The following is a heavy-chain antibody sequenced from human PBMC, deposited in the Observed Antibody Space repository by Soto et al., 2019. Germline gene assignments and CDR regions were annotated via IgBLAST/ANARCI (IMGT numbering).Heavy chain of an antibody. CDR1: GFTFSSYA. V-gene: IGHV3-23*01. CDR2: ISGSGGST. CDR3: ARGYDILSHFDY. D-gene: IGHD3-9*01. J-gene: IGHJ4*02. Sequence: EVHLLESGGGLVQPGGSLRLSCATSGFTFSSYAMSWVRRAPGKGLEWVSPISGSGGSTYYADSVKGRFTISRDNSKNTLYLQMNSLRAEDTAVYYCARGYDILSHFDYWGQGTLVTVSS.